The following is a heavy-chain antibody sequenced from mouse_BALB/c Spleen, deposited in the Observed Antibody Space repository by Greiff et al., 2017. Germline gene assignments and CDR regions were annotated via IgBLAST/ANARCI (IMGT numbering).Heavy chain of an antibody. J-gene: IGHJ4*01. Sequence: QVQLQQSGAELVRPGTSVKVSCKASGYAFTNYLIEWVKQRPGQGLEWIGVINPGSGGTNYNEKFKGKATLTADKSSSTAYMQLSSLTSDDSAVYFCARRGLAYYDYDRRAMDYWGQGTSVTVSS. CDR1: GYAFTNYL. D-gene: IGHD2-4*01. CDR2: INPGSGGT. CDR3: ARRGLAYYDYDRRAMDY. V-gene: IGHV1-54*01.